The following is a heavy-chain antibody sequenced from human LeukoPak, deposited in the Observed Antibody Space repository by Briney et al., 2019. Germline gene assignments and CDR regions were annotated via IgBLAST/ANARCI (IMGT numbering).Heavy chain of an antibody. J-gene: IGHJ5*02. CDR3: ARRLYSSGWSYWFDP. Sequence: SSETLSLTCSVSGGSIGGYSWTWVRQPPGKRLEYIGYISYTGITYYNPSLMSRVTISVATSKTQFSLKLASVTAAATAVYYCARRLYSSGWSYWFDPWGQGTLVTVSS. D-gene: IGHD6-19*01. V-gene: IGHV4-59*01. CDR1: GGSIGGYS. CDR2: ISYTGIT.